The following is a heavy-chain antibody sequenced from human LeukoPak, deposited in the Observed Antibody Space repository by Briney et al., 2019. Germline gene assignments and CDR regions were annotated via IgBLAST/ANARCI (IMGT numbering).Heavy chain of an antibody. Sequence: SETLSLTCTVSGYSISSGYYWGWIRPPPGKGLEWIGSIYHSGSTCYNPSLKSRVTISVDTSKNQSSLKLSSVTAADTAVYYCARGIDSITTGYYMDVWGKGTTVTVSS. CDR3: ARGIDSITTGYYMDV. D-gene: IGHD3-3*02. V-gene: IGHV4-38-2*02. CDR1: GYSISSGYY. CDR2: IYHSGST. J-gene: IGHJ6*03.